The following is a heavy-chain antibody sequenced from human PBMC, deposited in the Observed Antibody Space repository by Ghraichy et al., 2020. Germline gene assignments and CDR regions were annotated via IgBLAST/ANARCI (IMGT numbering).Heavy chain of an antibody. Sequence: SQTLSLTCAVYGGSFSGYYWSWIRQPPGKGLEWMGEISHGGSTNYNPSLESRVTMSVDTSKNQSSLRLTSVTAADTAVYYCARDRKKIRRTTARGSTFDVWGQGTMVTVSS. CDR3: ARDRKKIRRTTARGSTFDV. J-gene: IGHJ3*01. D-gene: IGHD3-16*01. CDR2: ISHGGST. CDR1: GGSFSGYY. V-gene: IGHV4-34*01.